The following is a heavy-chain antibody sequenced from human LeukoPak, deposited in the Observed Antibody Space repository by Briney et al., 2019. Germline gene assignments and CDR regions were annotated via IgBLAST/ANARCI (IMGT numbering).Heavy chain of an antibody. D-gene: IGHD3-3*01. Sequence: PSETLSLTCAVYGGSFSGYYWSWIRQPPGKGLEWIGEINHSGSTNYNPSLKSRVTISVDTSKNQFSLKLSSVTAADTAVYYCARDLGLGVVTIYPSNNPRYFDYWGQGTLVTVSS. CDR2: INHSGST. CDR1: GGSFSGYY. CDR3: ARDLGLGVVTIYPSNNPRYFDY. J-gene: IGHJ4*02. V-gene: IGHV4-34*01.